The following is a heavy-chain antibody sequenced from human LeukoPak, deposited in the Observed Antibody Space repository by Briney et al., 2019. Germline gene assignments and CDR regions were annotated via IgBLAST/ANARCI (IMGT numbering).Heavy chain of an antibody. J-gene: IGHJ4*02. CDR3: ARDSDWNVDY. CDR2: ISPYNGAT. D-gene: IGHD1-1*01. Sequence: ASVKVSCKASGYTFTTYGIAWIRQAPGQGLEWLGWISPYNGATEYAQNLQDRVSMTTDTSTNTAYIEVRSLKSDDTAVYYCARDSDWNVDYWGQGTLVTVSS. CDR1: GYTFTTYG. V-gene: IGHV1-18*01.